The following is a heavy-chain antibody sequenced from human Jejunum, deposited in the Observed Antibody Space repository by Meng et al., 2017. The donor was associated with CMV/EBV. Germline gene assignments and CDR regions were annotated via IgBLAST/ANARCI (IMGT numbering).Heavy chain of an antibody. D-gene: IGHD2-2*02. Sequence: QVQLVQSGAEVKKPGASVKVSCKASGYTLTGYYMHWVRQAPGQGLEWMGRINPNSGGTNYAQKFQGRVTMTRDTSISTAYMELSRLRSDDTAVYYCARDSRHCTSASCYSWYFDLWGRGTLVTVSS. J-gene: IGHJ2*01. V-gene: IGHV1-2*06. CDR2: INPNSGGT. CDR3: ARDSRHCTSASCYSWYFDL. CDR1: GYTLTGYY.